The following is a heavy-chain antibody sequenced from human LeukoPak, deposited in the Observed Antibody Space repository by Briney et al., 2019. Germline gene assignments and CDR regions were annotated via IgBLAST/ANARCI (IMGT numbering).Heavy chain of an antibody. Sequence: PSATLSLTCAVSGASVIGSNYYWGWIRQPPGQGLEWIGNIYSSGSTYYNASLQSRVTISIDTSKNQFSLRLNSVTAADTAMYYCAKSGGYGLIDYWGQGTRVTVSS. J-gene: IGHJ4*02. CDR2: IYSSGST. CDR1: GASVIGSNYY. D-gene: IGHD1-26*01. V-gene: IGHV4-39*01. CDR3: AKSGGYGLIDY.